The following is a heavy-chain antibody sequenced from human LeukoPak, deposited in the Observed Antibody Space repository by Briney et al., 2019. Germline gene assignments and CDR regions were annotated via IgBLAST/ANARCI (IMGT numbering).Heavy chain of an antibody. CDR1: GFTFSSYA. CDR3: AKVGREGYDILTGFSFSPPDGIDV. D-gene: IGHD3-9*01. CDR2: ISGSGGST. J-gene: IGHJ6*02. V-gene: IGHV3-23*01. Sequence: PGGSLRLSCAASGFTFSSYAMSWVRQAPGKGLEWVSAISGSGGSTYYADSVKGRFTISRDNSKNTLYLQMNSLRAEDTAVYYCAKVGREGYDILTGFSFSPPDGIDVWGQGTTVTVSS.